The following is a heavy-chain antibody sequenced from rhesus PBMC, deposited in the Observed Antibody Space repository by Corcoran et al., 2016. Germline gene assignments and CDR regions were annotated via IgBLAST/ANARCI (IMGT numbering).Heavy chain of an antibody. V-gene: IGHV1-200*01. D-gene: IGHD4-29*01. Sequence: QVQLVQSGAEVKKPGASVKLSCKASGYTFTSYSINGVRQAPGPGLEWKGWINPSNGKTGCPQKVQGRVTMTRDTSTSTAYMELSSLRSEDTAVYYCARGAVAATVRFDVWGPGVLVTVSS. CDR1: GYTFTSYS. CDR2: INPSNGKT. CDR3: ARGAVAATVRFDV. J-gene: IGHJ5-1*01.